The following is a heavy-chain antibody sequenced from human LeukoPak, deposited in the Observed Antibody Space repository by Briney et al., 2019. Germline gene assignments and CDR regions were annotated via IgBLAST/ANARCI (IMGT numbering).Heavy chain of an antibody. J-gene: IGHJ6*02. CDR2: IYTSGST. D-gene: IGHD2-2*01. CDR3: AREPRYCSSTSCYHYYGMDV. CDR1: GGSISSYY. V-gene: IGHV4-4*07. Sequence: PSETLSLTCTVSGGSISSYYWSWIRQPAGKGLEWIGRIYTSGSTNYNPSLKSRVTMSVDTSKNQFSLKLSSVTAADTAVYYCAREPRYCSSTSCYHYYGMDVWGQGTTVTVSS.